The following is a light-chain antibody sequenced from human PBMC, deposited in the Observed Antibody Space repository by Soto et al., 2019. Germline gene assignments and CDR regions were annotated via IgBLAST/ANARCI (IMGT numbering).Light chain of an antibody. J-gene: IGLJ2*01. CDR2: LNSDGSH. Sequence: QPVLTQSPSASASLGASVKLTCTLTSGHSSYPIAWHQQQPEKGPRYLMKLNSDGSHSKGDGIPDRFSGSSSGAERHLTISSLQSDDEADYYCQTWGTGIQVFGGGTKLTVL. CDR1: SGHSSYP. CDR3: QTWGTGIQV. V-gene: IGLV4-69*01.